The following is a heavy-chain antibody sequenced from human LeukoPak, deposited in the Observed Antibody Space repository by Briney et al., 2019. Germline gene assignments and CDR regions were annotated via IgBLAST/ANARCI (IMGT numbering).Heavy chain of an antibody. CDR3: ARGGLFGVYYFDY. D-gene: IGHD3-3*01. CDR2: IYYSGST. CDR1: GGSISSGGYY. Sequence: PSETLSLTCTVSGGSISSGGYYWSWIRQHPGEGLEWIGYIYYSGSTYYSPSLKSRVTISVDTSKNQFSLKLSSVTAADTAVYYCARGGLFGVYYFDYWGQGTLVTVSS. V-gene: IGHV4-31*03. J-gene: IGHJ4*02.